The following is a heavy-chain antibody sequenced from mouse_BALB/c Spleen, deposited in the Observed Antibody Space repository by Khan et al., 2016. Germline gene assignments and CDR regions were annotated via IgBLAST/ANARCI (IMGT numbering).Heavy chain of an antibody. J-gene: IGHJ4*01. CDR2: IDPANGNT. CDR1: GFNIKDTY. V-gene: IGHV14-3*02. D-gene: IGHD2-3*01. Sequence: VQLKESGAELVKPGASVKLSCTASGFNIKDTYMHWVKQRPEQGLEWIGRIDPANGNTKYDPKFQGKATITADTSSNTAYLQLSSLTSEDTAVYYCARSYEGFMDYWGQGTSVTVSS. CDR3: ARSYEGFMDY.